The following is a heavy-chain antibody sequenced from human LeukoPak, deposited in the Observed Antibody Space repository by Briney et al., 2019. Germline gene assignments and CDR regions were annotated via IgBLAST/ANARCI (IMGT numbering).Heavy chain of an antibody. D-gene: IGHD3-22*01. CDR3: ATRTYYYDNPALSHDY. V-gene: IGHV4-34*01. Sequence: SETLSLTCAVYGGSFSGHYWRWIRQPPGKGPEWIGEISHSGSTNYNPSLKSRVTISVDMSTNQFSLKLTSVTAADTAVYYCATRTYYYDNPALSHDYWGQGTLVTVSS. CDR1: GGSFSGHY. J-gene: IGHJ4*02. CDR2: ISHSGST.